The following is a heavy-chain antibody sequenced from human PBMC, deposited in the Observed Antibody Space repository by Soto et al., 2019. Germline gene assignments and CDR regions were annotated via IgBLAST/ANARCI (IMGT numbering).Heavy chain of an antibody. D-gene: IGHD5-18*01. CDR1: GGSISSGDFY. Sequence: PAETLSLTCTVSGGSISSGDFYWSWIRQPPGKGLEWIGYIYYSGSTYYNPSLKSRVTISVDTSKNQFSLKLSSVTAADTAVYYCARVGGRYRYGASYYFDYWGLGTLVTVSS. V-gene: IGHV4-30-4*01. J-gene: IGHJ4*02. CDR2: IYYSGST. CDR3: ARVGGRYRYGASYYFDY.